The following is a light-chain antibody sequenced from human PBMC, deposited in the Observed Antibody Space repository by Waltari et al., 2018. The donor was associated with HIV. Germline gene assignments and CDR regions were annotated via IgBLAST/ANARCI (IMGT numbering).Light chain of an antibody. CDR2: DAT. V-gene: IGLV2-14*03. CDR1: MGYYNY. J-gene: IGLJ1*01. CDR3: CSFTNRRIYL. Sequence: MGYYNYISWYQQYPGKAPKLIIYDATRRPAGISNRFSGSKSGNTASLTISGLQPEDECDYFCCSFTNRRIYLFGTGTKVTV.